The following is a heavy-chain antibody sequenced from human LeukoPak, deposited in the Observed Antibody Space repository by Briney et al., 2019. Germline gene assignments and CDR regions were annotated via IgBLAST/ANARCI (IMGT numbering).Heavy chain of an antibody. J-gene: IGHJ4*02. Sequence: QPGGSLRLSCAASGFTFSSYGMHWVRQAPGKGLEWVAVIWYDGSNKYYADSVKGRFTISRDNSKNTLYLQMNSLRAEDTAVYYCAGGEDNADEYLREDYWGQGILVTVSS. CDR2: IWYDGSNK. V-gene: IGHV3-33*01. D-gene: IGHD3-16*01. CDR1: GFTFSSYG. CDR3: AGGEDNADEYLREDY.